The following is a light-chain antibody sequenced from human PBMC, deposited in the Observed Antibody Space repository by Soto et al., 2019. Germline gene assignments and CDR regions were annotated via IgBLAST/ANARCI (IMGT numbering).Light chain of an antibody. CDR1: SSDVGAYNY. J-gene: IGLJ3*02. CDR2: DVS. Sequence: QSVLTQPRSLSGSPGQSVTISCTGTSSDVGAYNYVSWYQHHPGKAPKLMIYDVSKRPSGIPDRFSGSKSGNTAPLTISWLQADDEADYYCCSYAGTSRVFGGGTKVTVL. V-gene: IGLV2-11*01. CDR3: CSYAGTSRV.